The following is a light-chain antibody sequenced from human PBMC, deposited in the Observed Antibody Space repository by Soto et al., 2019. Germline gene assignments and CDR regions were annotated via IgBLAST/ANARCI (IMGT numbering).Light chain of an antibody. CDR2: AAS. CDR1: QGVANY. Sequence: DIQLTQSPSFLSASVGDRVTITCRASQGVANYFAWYQQKPGKAPKLLIYAASTLQGGVPSRFSGSGSGTEFTLTISSLQPEDFATYYCQQSYSTTWTFGQGTKVDIK. V-gene: IGKV1-9*01. CDR3: QQSYSTTWT. J-gene: IGKJ1*01.